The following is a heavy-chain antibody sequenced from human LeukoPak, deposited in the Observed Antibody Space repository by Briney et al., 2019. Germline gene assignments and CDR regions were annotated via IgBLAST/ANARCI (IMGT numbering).Heavy chain of an antibody. V-gene: IGHV1-2*02. CDR2: INPNSGGT. CDR3: AIPYYYDSSGYYYAYYFDY. Sequence: GASVKVSCKASGYTFTGYYMHWVRQAPGQGLEWMGWINPNSGGTNYAQKFQGRVTMTRDTSISTAYMELSRLRSDDTAVYYCAIPYYYDSSGYYYAYYFDYWGQGTLVTVSS. D-gene: IGHD3-22*01. CDR1: GYTFTGYY. J-gene: IGHJ4*02.